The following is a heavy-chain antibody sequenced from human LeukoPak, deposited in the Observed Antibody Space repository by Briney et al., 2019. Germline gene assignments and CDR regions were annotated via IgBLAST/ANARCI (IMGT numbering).Heavy chain of an antibody. CDR1: GFTFNNYA. CDR2: INENGGST. V-gene: IGHV3-23*01. J-gene: IGHJ4*02. CDR3: ARQGGYYYESSASYYFDY. D-gene: IGHD3-22*01. Sequence: GGSLRLSRAASGFTFNNYAVSWVRQAPGKGLEWVSGINENGGSTYYADSVKGRFTISRDNSKNTLYLQMNSLRAEDTAIYYCARQGGYYYESSASYYFDYWGQGTLVTVSS.